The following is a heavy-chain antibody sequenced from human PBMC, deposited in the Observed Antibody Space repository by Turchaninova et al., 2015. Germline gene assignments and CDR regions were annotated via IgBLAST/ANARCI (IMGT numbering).Heavy chain of an antibody. CDR2: IRSKTDGRTT. V-gene: IGHV3-49*03. J-gene: IGHJ4*02. Sequence: EVQLVESGGGLVQPGRSLRLSCTASGFSFGDYAMAGFRQAPGRGLEWVGFIRSKTDGRTTQNAASVKGRFTISRDDSKSIAYLQMNSLKTEDTAVYYCTSDRPIDYWGQGILVTVSS. CDR3: TSDRPIDY. CDR1: GFSFGDYA.